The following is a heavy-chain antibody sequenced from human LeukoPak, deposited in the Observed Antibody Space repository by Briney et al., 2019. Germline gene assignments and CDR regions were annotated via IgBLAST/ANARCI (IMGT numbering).Heavy chain of an antibody. CDR3: ARDRDGYSYGSDYYYYGMDA. CDR2: ISSSGSNI. J-gene: IGHJ6*02. Sequence: GGSLRLSCAASGFTFSDYYMSGIRQAPGKGLGWVSYISSSGSNIYYADSVKGRFTISRDNAKNSLYLQMNSLRAEDTAVYYCARDRDGYSYGSDYYYYGMDAWGQGTTVTVSS. CDR1: GFTFSDYY. V-gene: IGHV3-11*01. D-gene: IGHD5-18*01.